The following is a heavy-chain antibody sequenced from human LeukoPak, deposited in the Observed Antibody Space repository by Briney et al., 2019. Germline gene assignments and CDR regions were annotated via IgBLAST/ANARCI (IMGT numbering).Heavy chain of an antibody. Sequence: PGGSLRLSCAASGFTVSSNYMSWVRQAPGKGLEWVAAVWFGESSQSYPDSVKGRFTVSRDNSKNTVWLEMNSLRVEDTAVYYCAKGGRDTSKYYFDYWGQGTQVTVSS. J-gene: IGHJ4*02. CDR2: VWFGESSQ. CDR3: AKGGRDTSKYYFDY. V-gene: IGHV3-30*02. CDR1: GFTVSSNY. D-gene: IGHD1-26*01.